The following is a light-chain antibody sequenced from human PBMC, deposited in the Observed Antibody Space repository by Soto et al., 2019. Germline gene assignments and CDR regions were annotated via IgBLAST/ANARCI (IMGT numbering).Light chain of an antibody. Sequence: DIQMTQSPSSLSASVGDRVTISCRASQSISTYLNWYQQKPGKAPKFLIYSASSLQSVVPSRFSGSGSGTDFTLTISSLQPEDFATYYCQQSYSTPCTFGQGTKLQIK. CDR3: QQSYSTPCT. J-gene: IGKJ2*02. CDR2: SAS. V-gene: IGKV1-39*01. CDR1: QSISTY.